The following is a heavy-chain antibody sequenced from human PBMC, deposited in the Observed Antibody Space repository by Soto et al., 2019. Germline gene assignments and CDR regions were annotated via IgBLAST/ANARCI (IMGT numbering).Heavy chain of an antibody. CDR1: GGSISSSSYY. Sequence: PSETLSLTCTVSGGSISSSSYYWGWIRQPPGKGLEWIGSIYYSGGTYYNPSLKSRVTISVDTSKNQFSLKLSSVTAADTAVYYCASSHSSSSSYGMDVWGQGTTVTVSS. D-gene: IGHD6-6*01. V-gene: IGHV4-39*01. CDR3: ASSHSSSSSYGMDV. CDR2: IYYSGGT. J-gene: IGHJ6*02.